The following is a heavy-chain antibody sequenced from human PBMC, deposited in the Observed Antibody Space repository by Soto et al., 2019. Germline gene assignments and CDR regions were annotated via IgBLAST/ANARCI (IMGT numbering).Heavy chain of an antibody. CDR2: IIPIFGTA. Sequence: VQVSCTSSGGTFSSYAISWVRQAPGQGLEWMGGIIPIFGTANYAQKFQGRVTITADKSTSTAYMGLSSLRSEDTAVYYGARGSGNLNFDPWGQGTLVTVAS. CDR3: ARGSGNLNFDP. CDR1: GGTFSSYA. J-gene: IGHJ5*02. V-gene: IGHV1-69*13. D-gene: IGHD3-10*01.